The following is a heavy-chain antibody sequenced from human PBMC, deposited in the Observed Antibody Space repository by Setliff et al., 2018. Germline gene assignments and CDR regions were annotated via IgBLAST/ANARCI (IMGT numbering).Heavy chain of an antibody. CDR2: ISSCSSTI. D-gene: IGHD1-26*01. V-gene: IGHV3-48*01. CDR3: ARDQVGATYYPYYYYYYMDV. Sequence: PGGSLRLSCAASGFTLSSYSMNWVRQAPGKGLEWVSYISSCSSTIYYADSVKGRFTISRDNAKNSLYLQMNSLRAEDTAVYYCARDQVGATYYPYYYYYYMDVWGKGTTVTSP. CDR1: GFTLSSYS. J-gene: IGHJ6*03.